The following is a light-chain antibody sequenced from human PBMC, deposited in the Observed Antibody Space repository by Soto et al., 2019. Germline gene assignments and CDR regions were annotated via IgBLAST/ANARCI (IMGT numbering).Light chain of an antibody. CDR2: EAS. Sequence: EIDFTKSPATLSLSPEERATLSCRASQNVRNYLAWYQHKPGQAPRLLIYEASNRATGIPARFSGSGSGTDFTLTITGLEPEDFAVYYCQHYGDSPITFGQGTGLEIK. J-gene: IGKJ5*01. CDR3: QHYGDSPIT. V-gene: IGKV3-11*01. CDR1: QNVRNY.